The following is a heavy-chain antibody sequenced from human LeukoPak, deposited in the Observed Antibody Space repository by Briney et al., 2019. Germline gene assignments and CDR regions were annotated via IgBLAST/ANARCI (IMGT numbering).Heavy chain of an antibody. D-gene: IGHD3-10*01. CDR1: GGSTINYF. J-gene: IGHJ4*02. V-gene: IGHV4-4*07. CDR2: IYSSGTT. Sequence: SETLSLTCTVSGGSTINYFRSWIRQPAGKGLEWIGHIYSSGTTHYNPSLNNRVTISLDASTSQFSLHLNSVTAADTAVYFCARAEGSGSGACTLDYWGQGILVTVSS. CDR3: ARAEGSGSGACTLDY.